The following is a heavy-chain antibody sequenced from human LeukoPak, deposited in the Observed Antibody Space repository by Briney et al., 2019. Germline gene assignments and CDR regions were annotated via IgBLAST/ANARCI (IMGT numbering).Heavy chain of an antibody. CDR1: GYTFSDYG. J-gene: IGHJ6*03. Sequence: ASVKVSCKPSGYTFSDYGITWVRQAPGQGIEWMGWISGYSGNTNYAESLQSRVTMTIDTSTSTAYMDLRSLRSDDTAVYYCARVGLVDNEYGFYFYMDVWGKGTTVIVSS. D-gene: IGHD4/OR15-4a*01. V-gene: IGHV1-18*01. CDR3: ARVGLVDNEYGFYFYMDV. CDR2: ISGYSGNT.